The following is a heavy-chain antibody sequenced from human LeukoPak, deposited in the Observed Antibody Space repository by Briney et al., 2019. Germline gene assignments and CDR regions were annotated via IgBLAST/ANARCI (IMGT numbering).Heavy chain of an antibody. D-gene: IGHD3-22*01. CDR3: ARESHYYDSSALDY. V-gene: IGHV4-30-4*08. CDR2: IYYSGST. J-gene: IGHJ4*02. CDR1: GGSISSGDYY. Sequence: SETLSLTCTVSGGSISSGDYYWSWIRQPPGKGLEWIGYIYYSGSTYYNPSLKSRVTISVDTSKNQFSLKLSSVTAADTAVYYCARESHYYDSSALDYWGQGTLVTVSS.